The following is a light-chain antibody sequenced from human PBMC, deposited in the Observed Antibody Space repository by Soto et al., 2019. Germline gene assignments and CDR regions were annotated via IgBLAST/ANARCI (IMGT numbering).Light chain of an antibody. CDR1: QSISSW. V-gene: IGKV1-5*01. J-gene: IGKJ1*01. CDR2: YAS. CDR3: QQYNSYPWT. Sequence: DIQMTQSPSTLSASVGDRVTITCRASQSISSWLAWYQQKPGKAPKLLIYYASSLESGVPSRFSGSGSGTEFTLTISSLQPDDFATYYCQQYNSYPWTFGQGTKVDIK.